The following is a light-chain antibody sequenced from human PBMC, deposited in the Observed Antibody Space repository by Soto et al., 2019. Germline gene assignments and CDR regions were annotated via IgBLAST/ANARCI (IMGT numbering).Light chain of an antibody. Sequence: DIQLTQSPSFLSASVGDRVTISCRASQGIRDFLAWYQQKPGKAPKLLIYAASTLQAWVPTRFSGFAAGTKFTLTINTLQPADSATYYCQQFNVYPLTFGGGTKVEIK. CDR3: QQFNVYPLT. CDR2: AAS. CDR1: QGIRDF. V-gene: IGKV1-9*01. J-gene: IGKJ4*01.